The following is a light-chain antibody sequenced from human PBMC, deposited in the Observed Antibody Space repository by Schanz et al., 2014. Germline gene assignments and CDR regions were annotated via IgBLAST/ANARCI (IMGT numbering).Light chain of an antibody. CDR3: QQYDEWPLT. V-gene: IGKV1D-16*01. Sequence: DIQMTQSPSSLSASVGDRVTITCRASQGVSTWLAWYQQKPEKAPKSLIYGAIGLQSGVPARFSGSGSGTEFTLTISGLQPEDSAVYYCQQYDEWPLTFGGGTKVEIK. CDR1: QGVSTW. CDR2: GAI. J-gene: IGKJ4*01.